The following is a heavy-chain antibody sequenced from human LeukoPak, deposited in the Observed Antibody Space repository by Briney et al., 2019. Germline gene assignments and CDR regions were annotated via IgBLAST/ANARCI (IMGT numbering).Heavy chain of an antibody. D-gene: IGHD3-16*02. CDR3: ARGDYDYVWGSYRYWVFDY. J-gene: IGHJ4*02. Sequence: SETLSLTCTVSGGSISSSSYYWGWIRQPPGKGLEWIGSIYYSGSTYYNPSLKSRVTISVDTSKNQFSLKLSSVTAADTAVYYCARGDYDYVWGSYRYWVFDYWGQGTLVTVSS. CDR1: GGSISSSSYY. V-gene: IGHV4-39*01. CDR2: IYYSGST.